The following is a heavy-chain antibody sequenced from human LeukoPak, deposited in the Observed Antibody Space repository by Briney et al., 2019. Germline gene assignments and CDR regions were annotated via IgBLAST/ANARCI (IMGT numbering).Heavy chain of an antibody. CDR1: GGSISSYY. CDR2: MHYRGST. V-gene: IGHV4-59*08. J-gene: IGHJ3*02. CDR3: ARSYSSYSDAFDI. Sequence: SETLSLTCTVSGGSISSYYWSWLRQPPGKGLECIGYMHYRGSTNYNPSLKSRVTISADTSKIQFSLKLSSVTAADTAVYYCARSYSSYSDAFDIWGQGTMVTVSS. D-gene: IGHD3-10*01.